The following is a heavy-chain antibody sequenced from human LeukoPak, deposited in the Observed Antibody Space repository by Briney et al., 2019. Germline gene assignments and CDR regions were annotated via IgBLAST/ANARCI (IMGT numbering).Heavy chain of an antibody. Sequence: SGTLSLTCAVSGGSISSSNWWSWVRQPPGKGLEWIGEIYHSGSTNYNPSLKSRVTISVDKSKNQFSLKLSSVTAADTAVHYCASREDYGDRSFDPWGQGTLVTVSS. J-gene: IGHJ5*02. D-gene: IGHD4-17*01. V-gene: IGHV4-4*02. CDR1: GGSISSSNW. CDR2: IYHSGST. CDR3: ASREDYGDRSFDP.